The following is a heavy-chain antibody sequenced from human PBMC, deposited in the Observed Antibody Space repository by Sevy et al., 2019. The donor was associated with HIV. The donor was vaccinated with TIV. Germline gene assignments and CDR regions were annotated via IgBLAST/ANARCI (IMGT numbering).Heavy chain of an antibody. CDR1: GFTFSSYW. CDR2: IKQDGSEK. D-gene: IGHD5-18*01. CDR3: AREVPVDTAMADAFDI. V-gene: IGHV3-7*01. Sequence: GGSLRLSCAASGFTFSSYWMSWVRQAPGKGLEWVANIKQDGSEKYYVDSVKGRFTSSRDNAKNSLYLKMNSLRAEDTAVYYCAREVPVDTAMADAFDICGQGTMVTVSS. J-gene: IGHJ3*02.